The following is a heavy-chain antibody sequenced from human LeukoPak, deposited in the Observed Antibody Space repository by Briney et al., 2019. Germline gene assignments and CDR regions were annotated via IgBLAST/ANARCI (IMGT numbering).Heavy chain of an antibody. CDR2: INPNSGGT. D-gene: IGHD2-15*01. CDR1: GYTFTGYY. Sequence: GASVKVSCKASGYTFTGYYMHWVRQAPGQGLEWMGWINPNSGGTNYAQKLEGGVSMTRDTSISTASMELSRLRSDDTAVYYCARGSPAEGGLDYWGQGTLVTVSS. J-gene: IGHJ4*02. V-gene: IGHV1-2*02. CDR3: ARGSPAEGGLDY.